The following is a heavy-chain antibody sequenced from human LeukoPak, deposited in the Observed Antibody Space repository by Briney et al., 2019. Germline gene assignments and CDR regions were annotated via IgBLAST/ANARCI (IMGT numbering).Heavy chain of an antibody. D-gene: IGHD3-22*01. Sequence: SETLSLTCTVSGGSISSYYWSWIRQPPGKGLEWIGYIYYSGSTNYNPSLKSRVTISVDTSKNQFSLKLGSVTAADTAVYYCARDSSGYEDWFDPWGQGTLVTVSS. CDR2: IYYSGST. CDR3: ARDSSGYEDWFDP. J-gene: IGHJ5*02. V-gene: IGHV4-59*01. CDR1: GGSISSYY.